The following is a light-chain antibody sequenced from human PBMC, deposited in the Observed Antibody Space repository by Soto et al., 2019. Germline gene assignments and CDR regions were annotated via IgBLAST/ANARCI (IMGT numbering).Light chain of an antibody. CDR3: KKYYNWRPR. CDR1: QIIGSS. CDR2: GPS. J-gene: IGKJ3*01. Sequence: EVVMTQSPATLSVSPGDTATLSRMASQIIGSSLAWYQQKTGQAPRLLIYGPSTRATGVPARFSGSGSGTEFTLNISSLKPEDFAVYYCKKYYNWRPRVGLGNKVDIK. V-gene: IGKV3-15*01.